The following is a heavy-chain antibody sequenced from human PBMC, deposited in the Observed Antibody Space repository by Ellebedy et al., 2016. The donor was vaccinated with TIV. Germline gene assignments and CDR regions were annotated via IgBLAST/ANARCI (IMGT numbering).Heavy chain of an antibody. CDR2: IFYIGST. J-gene: IGHJ4*02. CDR3: ARFGSY. D-gene: IGHD3-10*01. Sequence: SETLSLTXTVSGGSISSYYWSWIRQPPGKGLEWIGYIFYIGSTNYNPSLKSRVTISVDTSKNHFSLKLSSVTAADTAVYYCARFGSYWGQGTLVTVSS. CDR1: GGSISSYY. V-gene: IGHV4-59*01.